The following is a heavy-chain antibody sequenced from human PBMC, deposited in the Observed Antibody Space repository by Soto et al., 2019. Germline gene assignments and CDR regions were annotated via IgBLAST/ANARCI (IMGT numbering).Heavy chain of an antibody. CDR2: TYYRSRWYN. Sequence: SQTLSLTCASSGDSVSSNSAAWNWIRLSPSRGLEWLARTYYRSRWYNDYAVSVRSRITVNPDTSKNQFSLQLTSVTPEDTAVYYCAGTTSHQWYYMDVRGKGTTVTVSS. V-gene: IGHV6-1*01. CDR1: GDSVSSNSAA. CDR3: AGTTSHQWYYMDV. D-gene: IGHD1-7*01. J-gene: IGHJ6*03.